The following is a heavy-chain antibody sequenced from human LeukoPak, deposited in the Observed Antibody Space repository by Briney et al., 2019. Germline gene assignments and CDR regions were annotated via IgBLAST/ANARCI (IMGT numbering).Heavy chain of an antibody. CDR3: AGRAAAGRCFDY. D-gene: IGHD6-13*01. J-gene: IGHJ4*02. CDR2: ISSGGSTI. V-gene: IGHV3-11*01. CDR1: GFTFSDHY. Sequence: PGGSLRLSCAVSGFTFSDHYMGWIRQAPGKGLEWVSYISSGGSTISHADSVKGRFTISRDNAENSLYLQMNSLRAEDTAVYYCAGRAAAGRCFDYWGQGTLVTVSS.